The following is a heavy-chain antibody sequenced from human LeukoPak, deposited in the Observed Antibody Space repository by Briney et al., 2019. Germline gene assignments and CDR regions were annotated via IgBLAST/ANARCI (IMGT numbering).Heavy chain of an antibody. CDR3: AKVTGGDMITYGGLDY. D-gene: IGHD3-16*01. J-gene: IGHJ4*02. V-gene: IGHV3-23*01. Sequence: GGSLRLSCAASGFAFNSQTMSWVRQAPGKGLKWVSAITGNGISTYYADSVKGRFTISRDNPKNTLYLQMHSLRAEDTAIYYCAKVTGGDMITYGGLDYWGQGTLVTVSS. CDR1: GFAFNSQT. CDR2: ITGNGIST.